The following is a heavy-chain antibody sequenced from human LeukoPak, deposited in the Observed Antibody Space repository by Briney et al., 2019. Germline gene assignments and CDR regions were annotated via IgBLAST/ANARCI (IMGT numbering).Heavy chain of an antibody. CDR1: GFTFSSYD. CDR2: IGTAGDT. J-gene: IGHJ5*01. V-gene: IGHV3-13*01. Sequence: GGSLRLSCAASGFTFSSYDMHWVRQATGKGLEWVSAIGTAGDTYYPGSVKGRFTISRENAKNSLYLQMNSLRAGDTAVYYCAGASPGGDFNSWGQGTLVTVSP. CDR3: AGASPGGDFNS. D-gene: IGHD2-21*02.